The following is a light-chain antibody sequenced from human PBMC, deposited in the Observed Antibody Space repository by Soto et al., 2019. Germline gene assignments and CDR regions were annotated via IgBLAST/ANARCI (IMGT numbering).Light chain of an antibody. J-gene: IGKJ3*01. V-gene: IGKV4-1*01. Sequence: DIVLTQSPDSLAVSLGERATINCKSSQSVLYSSNNKNYLAWYQQKPGQPPKLLIYWASTRESGVPDRFSGSGCGTDFTLTISSLQAEDVAVYYCQQYYSTPRGFTFGPGTKVDIK. CDR2: WAS. CDR1: QSVLYSSNNKNY. CDR3: QQYYSTPRGFT.